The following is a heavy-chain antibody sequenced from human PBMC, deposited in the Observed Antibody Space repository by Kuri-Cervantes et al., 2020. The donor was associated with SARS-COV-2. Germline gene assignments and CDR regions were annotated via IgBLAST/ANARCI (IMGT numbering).Heavy chain of an antibody. D-gene: IGHD1-26*01. V-gene: IGHV4-34*01. CDR2: VYDSGST. CDR3: ARDGRPPYYYYYMDV. J-gene: IGHJ6*03. CDR1: GGSFSGYY. Sequence: GSLRLSCAVYGGSFSGYYWGWIRQPPGKGLEWIGSVYDSGSTYYNPSLKSRVTISVDTSKNQFSVKLSSVTAADTAVYYCARDGRPPYYYYYMDVWGKGTTVTVSS.